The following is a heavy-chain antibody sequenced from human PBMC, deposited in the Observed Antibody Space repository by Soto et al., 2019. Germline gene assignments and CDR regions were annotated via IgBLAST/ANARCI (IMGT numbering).Heavy chain of an antibody. CDR3: GQAAAGNIDV. CDR2: ISSSSSYI. D-gene: IGHD6-13*01. Sequence: GGSLRLSCAASGFTFSSYSMHWVRQAPGKGLEWVSSISSSSSYIYYADSVKGRFTISRENDKNSLYLQMNSLRGEDTAVYYCGQAAAGNIDVWGQGTLVTVSS. J-gene: IGHJ4*02. CDR1: GFTFSSYS. V-gene: IGHV3-21*01.